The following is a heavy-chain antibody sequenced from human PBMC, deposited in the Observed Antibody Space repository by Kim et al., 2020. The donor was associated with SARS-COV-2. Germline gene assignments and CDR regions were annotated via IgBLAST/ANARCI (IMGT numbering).Heavy chain of an antibody. D-gene: IGHD3-10*01. J-gene: IGHJ4*02. V-gene: IGHV4-4*06. Sequence: NYNSSLESRLTVSVDTSKNQFSLKLTSVTAAETAVYYCAGGDTFGKFYDYWGRGALVIVSS. CDR3: AGGDTFGKFYDY.